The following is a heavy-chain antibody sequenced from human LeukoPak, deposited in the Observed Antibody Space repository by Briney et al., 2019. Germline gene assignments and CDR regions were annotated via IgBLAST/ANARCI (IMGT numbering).Heavy chain of an antibody. CDR2: IRFDGSNN. CDR1: GFTFNSYG. J-gene: IGHJ6*03. CDR3: AKDGGGYYPYYYYYMDV. V-gene: IGHV3-30*02. D-gene: IGHD3-22*01. Sequence: VTTGGSLRLSCAASGFTFNSYGIHWVRQAPGKGLEWVAFIRFDGSNNYYADSVKGRFTISRDNSKNTLYLQMNSLRAEDTAVYYCAKDGGGYYPYYYYYMDVWGKGTTVTISS.